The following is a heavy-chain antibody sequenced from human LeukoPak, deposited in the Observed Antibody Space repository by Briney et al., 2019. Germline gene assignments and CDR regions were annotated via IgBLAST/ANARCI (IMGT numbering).Heavy chain of an antibody. Sequence: GGSLRLSCAASGFTFSSYSMNWVRQAPGKGLEWVSSISSSSSYIYYADSVKGRFTISRDNAKNSLYLQMNSLRAEDTAVYYCARQSGSSDDAFDIWGQGTMVTVSS. V-gene: IGHV3-21*01. CDR2: ISSSSSYI. CDR3: ARQSGSSDDAFDI. J-gene: IGHJ3*02. CDR1: GFTFSSYS. D-gene: IGHD1-26*01.